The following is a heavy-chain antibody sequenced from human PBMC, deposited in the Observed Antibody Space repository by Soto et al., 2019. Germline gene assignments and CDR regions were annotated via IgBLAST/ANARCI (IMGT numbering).Heavy chain of an antibody. D-gene: IGHD2-8*01. CDR2: VNPKSGGT. CDR3: ARGHSTDCSNGVCSFFYNHEMDV. V-gene: IGHV1-2*04. CDR1: GYSFTDYH. J-gene: IGHJ6*02. Sequence: ASVKVSCKASGYSFTDYHIHWLRQAPGQGLEWLGRVNPKSGGTSTAQKFQGWVTMTRDRSISTVYMELTRLRSDDTAVYFCARGHSTDCSNGVCSFFYNHEMDVWGQGTTVTVSS.